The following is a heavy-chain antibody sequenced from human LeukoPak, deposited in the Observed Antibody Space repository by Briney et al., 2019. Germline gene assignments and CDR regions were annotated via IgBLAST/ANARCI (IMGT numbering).Heavy chain of an antibody. CDR3: ARGGNYDFWSGYYNY. D-gene: IGHD3-3*01. V-gene: IGHV3-33*01. CDR2: IWYDGSNK. J-gene: IGHJ4*02. CDR1: GFTFSSYG. Sequence: GGSLRLSCAASGFTFSSYGMHWVRQAPGKGLEWVAVIWYDGSNKYYADSVKGRFTISRDSSKNTLYLQMNSLRAEDTAVYYCARGGNYDFWSGYYNYWGQGTLVTVSS.